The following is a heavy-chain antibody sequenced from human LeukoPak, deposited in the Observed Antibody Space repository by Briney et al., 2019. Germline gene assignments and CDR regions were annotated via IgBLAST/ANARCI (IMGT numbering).Heavy chain of an antibody. V-gene: IGHV4-59*08. CDR2: XYXSXXX. J-gene: IGHJ4*02. CDR3: ARHSNWNYDY. Sequence: PSETLSLTXTVSGGSIXXXXXXXIRQXPGXXLEWIGYXYXSXXXXXXXXXXXXXXXSXDTSKNQFSLKLSSMTAADTAVYYCARHSNWNYDYWGQGTLVTVSS. CDR1: GGSIXXXX. D-gene: IGHD1-7*01.